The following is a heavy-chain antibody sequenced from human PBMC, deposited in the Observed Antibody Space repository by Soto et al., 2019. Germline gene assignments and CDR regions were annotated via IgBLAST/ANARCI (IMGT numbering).Heavy chain of an antibody. Sequence: SETLCLTCAVYGGSFSGYYWSWIRQPPGKGLEWIGEINYSGSTNYNPSLKSRVTISVDTSKNQFSLKLSSVTAADTAVYYCARHKSMVRGVIIWAFDYWGQGTLVTVSS. CDR3: ARHKSMVRGVIIWAFDY. J-gene: IGHJ4*02. V-gene: IGHV4-34*01. CDR1: GGSFSGYY. D-gene: IGHD3-10*01. CDR2: INYSGST.